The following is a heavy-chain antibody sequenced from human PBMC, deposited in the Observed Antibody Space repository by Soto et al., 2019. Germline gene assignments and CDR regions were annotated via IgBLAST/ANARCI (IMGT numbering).Heavy chain of an antibody. Sequence: PSETLSLTCTVSGGSISSYYWSWIRQPPGKGLEWIGYIFNSGSTNYNPSLKSRVTISVDTSKNQFSLKLSSVTAADTAVYYYASANYNPYYYGSGSYYGMDVWGQGTTVTVSS. CDR1: GGSISSYY. CDR2: IFNSGST. D-gene: IGHD3-10*01. CDR3: ASANYNPYYYGSGSYYGMDV. V-gene: IGHV4-59*01. J-gene: IGHJ6*02.